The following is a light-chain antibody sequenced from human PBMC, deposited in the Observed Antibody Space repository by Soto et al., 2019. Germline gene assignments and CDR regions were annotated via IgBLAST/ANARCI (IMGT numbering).Light chain of an antibody. V-gene: IGKV1-39*01. CDR2: AAS. CDR3: QQSYSTPRT. J-gene: IGKJ1*01. Sequence: DIQMTQSPSSLSASVGDRATIPCRASQGVSRDLGWYQQKPGKAPKCLIYAASTLPSGVPSRFSGSGSGTDFTLSIGSLQPEDFATYYCQQSYSTPRTFGQGTKVDIK. CDR1: QGVSRD.